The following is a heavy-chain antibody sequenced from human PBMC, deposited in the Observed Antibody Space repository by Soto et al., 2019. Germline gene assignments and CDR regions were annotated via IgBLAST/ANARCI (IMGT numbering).Heavy chain of an antibody. Sequence: SETLSLTCTVSGGSISSYYWSWIRQPPGKGLEWIGYIYYSGSTNYNPSLKSRVTISVDTSKNQFSLKLSSVTAADTAVYYCARSGQWLPSSFDYWGQGTLVTV. CDR1: GGSISSYY. J-gene: IGHJ4*02. CDR3: ARSGQWLPSSFDY. V-gene: IGHV4-59*08. CDR2: IYYSGST. D-gene: IGHD6-19*01.